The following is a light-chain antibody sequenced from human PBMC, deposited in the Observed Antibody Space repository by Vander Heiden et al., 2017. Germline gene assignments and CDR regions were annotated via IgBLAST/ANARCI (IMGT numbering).Light chain of an antibody. J-gene: IGKJ1*01. CDR3: QQYDSTPRT. CDR2: WAS. Sequence: DIVMTQSPESLAVSLGERAAINCKSSQSVLYSSNNKNYLAWYQQKPGQPPKLLIYWASTRESGVPDRFSGSGSGTDFTLTISSLQAEDAAVYYCQQYDSTPRTFGQGTKVEIK. V-gene: IGKV4-1*01. CDR1: QSVLYSSNNKNY.